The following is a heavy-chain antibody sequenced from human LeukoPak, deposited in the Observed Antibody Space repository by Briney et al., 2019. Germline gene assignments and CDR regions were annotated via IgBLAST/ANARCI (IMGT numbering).Heavy chain of an antibody. CDR1: GFTFSSYW. Sequence: GSLRLSCAASGFTFSSYWMHWVRQAPGKGLVWIGSIYYSGSTYYNPSLKSRVTISVDTSKRQFSLKLTSMTSADTAVYYCARRPVDYSSSDHAFDIWGQGTMVTVSS. CDR2: IYYSGST. V-gene: IGHV4-59*01. D-gene: IGHD6-6*01. CDR3: ARRPVDYSSSDHAFDI. J-gene: IGHJ3*02.